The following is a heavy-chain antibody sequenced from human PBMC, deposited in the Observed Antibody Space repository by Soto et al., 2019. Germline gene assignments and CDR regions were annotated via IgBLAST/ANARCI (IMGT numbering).Heavy chain of an antibody. V-gene: IGHV4-30-2*01. Sequence: SETLSLTCAVAGGCSSRGGYSWSCIRQPPGKGLEWIGYIYHSGSTYYNPSLKSRVTISVYRSKNQFSLKLSSVTAADTAVYYCARVPDRWGQRTLVTVSS. D-gene: IGHD2-2*01. J-gene: IGHJ5*02. CDR3: ARVPDR. CDR2: IYHSGST. CDR1: GGCSSRGGYS.